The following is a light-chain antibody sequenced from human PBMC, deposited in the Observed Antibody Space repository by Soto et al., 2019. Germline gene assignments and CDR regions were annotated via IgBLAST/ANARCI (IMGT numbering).Light chain of an antibody. CDR1: QSVSTY. CDR3: QQRSSWPRT. Sequence: EIVLTQSPATLSLSPGDRATLACRASQSVSTYLAWYQQKPGQAPRVVIYDASNRATGIPPRFSGSGSGTDFPLTISRLEPEDFAVYYCQQRSSWPRTFGQGTKVEIK. J-gene: IGKJ1*01. V-gene: IGKV3-11*01. CDR2: DAS.